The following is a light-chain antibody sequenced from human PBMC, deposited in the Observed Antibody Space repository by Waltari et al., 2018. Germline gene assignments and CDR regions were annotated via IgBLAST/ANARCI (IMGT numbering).Light chain of an antibody. V-gene: IGLV3-9*01. J-gene: IGLJ2*01. CDR3: QVWDSNTAV. Sequence: SYELTQPLSVSVALGQTARMTCGGNNIGSKNVHWYQQKPGQAPVLVIYRDSNRPSGNPGRFSGSNSGNTATLTISRAQAGDEADFYCQVWDSNTAVFGGGTKLTVL. CDR2: RDS. CDR1: NIGSKN.